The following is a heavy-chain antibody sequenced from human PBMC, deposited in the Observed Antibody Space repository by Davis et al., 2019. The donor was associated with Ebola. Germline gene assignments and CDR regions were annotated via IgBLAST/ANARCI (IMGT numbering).Heavy chain of an antibody. CDR3: ARHGIVVVPAAVPDYYYGMDV. D-gene: IGHD2-2*01. CDR2: IYPGDFDT. Sequence: GESLKISCKCSGYSFTSYWIGWVRQMPGKGLEWMGIIYPGDFDTRYSPSFQGQVTISADKSISTAYLQWSSLKASDTAMYYCARHGIVVVPAAVPDYYYGMDVWGQGTTVTVSS. V-gene: IGHV5-51*01. J-gene: IGHJ6*02. CDR1: GYSFTSYW.